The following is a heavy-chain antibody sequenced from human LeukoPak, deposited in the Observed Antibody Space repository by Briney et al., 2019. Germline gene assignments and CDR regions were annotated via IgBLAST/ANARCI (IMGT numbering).Heavy chain of an antibody. J-gene: IGHJ4*02. CDR2: IYPGDSET. CDR1: GYSFTNYW. D-gene: IGHD3-22*01. Sequence: GESLKISCKDSGYSFTNYWIGWVRQMPGKGLEWMGIIYPGDSETRYSPSFQGQVTISADKSISTAYLRWSSLKASDTAMYYCARHDPFYDSSGNFDYWGQGTLVTVSS. CDR3: ARHDPFYDSSGNFDY. V-gene: IGHV5-51*01.